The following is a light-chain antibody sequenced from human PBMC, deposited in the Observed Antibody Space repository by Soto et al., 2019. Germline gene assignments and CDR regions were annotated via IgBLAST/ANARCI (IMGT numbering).Light chain of an antibody. V-gene: IGLV1-51*02. CDR1: SSNIGNNS. CDR3: AIWDNSLRGVV. J-gene: IGLJ2*01. Sequence: QSVLAQPPSVSAAPGQRVTISCSGSSSNIGNNSVNWYQQLPGTAPKLLIYDNDMCSSGVPDRFSGSKSGTSATLAITGLQSGDEADYYCAIWDNSLRGVVFGGGTKLTVL. CDR2: DND.